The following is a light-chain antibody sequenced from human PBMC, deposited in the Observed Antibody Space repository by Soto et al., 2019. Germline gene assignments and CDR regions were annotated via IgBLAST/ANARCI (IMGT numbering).Light chain of an antibody. V-gene: IGLV2-11*01. CDR2: DVS. J-gene: IGLJ3*02. CDR1: SSDVGGYNL. CDR3: CAYAGSNTGV. Sequence: QSALTQPRSVSGSPGQSVTISCTGTSSDVGGYNLVSWYQQYPGKAPKLMIYDVSKRPSGVPDRFSGSKSGNTASLTISGLQAEDEADYYCCAYAGSNTGVFGGGTQRTVL.